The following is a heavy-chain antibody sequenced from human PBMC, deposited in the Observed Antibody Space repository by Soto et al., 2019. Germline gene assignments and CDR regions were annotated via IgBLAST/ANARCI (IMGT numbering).Heavy chain of an antibody. Sequence: QVQLVQSGAEVKKPGASVKVSCKASGYTFTSYAMHWVRQAPGQRLEWMGGSNAGNGNTKFSQKYQGRVTITRGTSASTAYRELRRLRSEATAVYYCARGLSLWWYVDFWGRGTRVNVSS. CDR2: SNAGNGNT. CDR3: ARGLSLWWYVDF. CDR1: GYTFTSYA. V-gene: IGHV1-3*01. D-gene: IGHD3-16*01. J-gene: IGHJ2*01.